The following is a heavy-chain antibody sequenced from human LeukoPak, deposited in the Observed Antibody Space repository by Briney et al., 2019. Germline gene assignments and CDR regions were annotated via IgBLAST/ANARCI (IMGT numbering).Heavy chain of an antibody. V-gene: IGHV1-69*13. Sequence: SVKVSCKASGYTFTSYYMHWVRQAPGQGLEWMGGIIPIFGTANYAQKFQGRVTITADESTSTAYMELSSLRSEDTAVYYCARAEAVTMVRGVITEYNWFDPWGQGTLVTVSS. CDR1: GYTFTSYY. CDR3: ARAEAVTMVRGVITEYNWFDP. J-gene: IGHJ5*02. CDR2: IIPIFGTA. D-gene: IGHD3-10*01.